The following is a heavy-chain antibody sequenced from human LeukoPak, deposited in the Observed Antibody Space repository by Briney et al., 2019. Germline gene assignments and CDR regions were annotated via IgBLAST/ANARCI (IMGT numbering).Heavy chain of an antibody. CDR3: ARGAAGTIPDYYYFGMDV. CDR2: IYPGDSDT. V-gene: IGHV5-51*01. D-gene: IGHD1-7*01. Sequence: GESLQISCKGSGYRFTDYWIGWVRPLPGKGLEWMGIIYPGDSDTRYSPSFQGQVTISADKSINTSHLQWSSLKASDTAMYYCARGAAGTIPDYYYFGMDVWGQGTTVTVSS. CDR1: GYRFTDYW. J-gene: IGHJ6*02.